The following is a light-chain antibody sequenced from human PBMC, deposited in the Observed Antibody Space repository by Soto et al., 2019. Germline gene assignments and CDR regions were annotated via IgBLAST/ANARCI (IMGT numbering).Light chain of an antibody. CDR3: QQYASSRT. Sequence: EIDMTQSPVTLSVSPLEIATLSFRASQSVSSNLAWHQQKPGQAPRLLIYAASTRATGIPARFSGSGSGTDFTLTITRLETEDFAVYYCQQYASSRTFGQGTKVDIK. CDR1: QSVSSN. CDR2: AAS. J-gene: IGKJ1*01. V-gene: IGKV3-15*01.